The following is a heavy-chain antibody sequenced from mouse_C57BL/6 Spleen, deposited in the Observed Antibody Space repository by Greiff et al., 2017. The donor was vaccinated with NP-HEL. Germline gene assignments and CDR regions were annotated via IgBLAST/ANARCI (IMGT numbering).Heavy chain of an antibody. D-gene: IGHD2-1*01. CDR3: ARRYGNYAAWFAY. CDR2: INPNNGGT. V-gene: IGHV1-18*01. CDR1: GYTFTDYN. Sequence: VQLKQSGPELVKPGASVKIPCKASGYTFTDYNMDWVKQSHGKSLEWIGDINPNNGGTIYNQKFKGKATLTVDKSSSSAYMELRSLTSEDTAVYYCARRYGNYAAWFAYWGQGTLVTVSA. J-gene: IGHJ3*01.